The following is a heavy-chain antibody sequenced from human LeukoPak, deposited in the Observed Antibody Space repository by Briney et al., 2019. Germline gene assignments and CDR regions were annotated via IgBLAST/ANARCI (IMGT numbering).Heavy chain of an antibody. V-gene: IGHV1-2*02. CDR2: INPNSGGT. CDR3: RGGVTSYYYYMDV. D-gene: IGHD1-26*01. CDR1: GYTFTGYY. J-gene: IGHJ6*03. Sequence: GASVKVSCKASGYTFTGYYMHWVRQAPGQGLEWMGWINPNSGGTNYAQKSQGRVTMTRDTSISTAYMELSRLGSDDTAVYYCRGGVTSYYYYMDVWGKGTTVTISS.